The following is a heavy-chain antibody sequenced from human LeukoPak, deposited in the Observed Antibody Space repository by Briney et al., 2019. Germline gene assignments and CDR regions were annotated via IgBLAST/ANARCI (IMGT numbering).Heavy chain of an antibody. CDR1: RFTLSACV. D-gene: IGHD1-1*01. CDR2: ISFDGSHK. V-gene: IGHV3-30*18. J-gene: IGHJ4*02. CDR3: AKGTAVDRQYFEN. Sequence: PGRSLRLSCAASRFTLSACVMHWARHAPDKGLEWVAAISFDGSHKYYADSVKGRFTISRDNSMNTLYLQMNSLRAEDTAVYYCAKGTAVDRQYFENWGQGTLVTVSS.